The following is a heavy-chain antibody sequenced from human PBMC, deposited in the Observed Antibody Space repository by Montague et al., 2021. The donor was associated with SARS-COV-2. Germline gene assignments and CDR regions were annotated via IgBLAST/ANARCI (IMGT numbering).Heavy chain of an antibody. J-gene: IGHJ6*02. CDR3: AGDGADYSFAYYHEMDV. Sequence: SETLSLTCTVSGASVRTYYWSWIRQSAGKKLQRMGRLYTSGSAYTNPSFKRRVTMSLDTSKNLFSLYLSSMTAADTAVYYCAGDGADYSFAYYHEMDVWGQGIAVTVSS. V-gene: IGHV4-4*07. CDR1: GASVRTYY. CDR2: LYTSGSA. D-gene: IGHD5-12*01.